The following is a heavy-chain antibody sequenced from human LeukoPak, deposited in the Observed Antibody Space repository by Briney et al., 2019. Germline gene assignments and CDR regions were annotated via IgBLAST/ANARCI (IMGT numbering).Heavy chain of an antibody. CDR1: GFSFNSYT. Sequence: GGSLKLSCLASGFSFNSYTMNWVREAPGKGLEWVSTISPVSSYTWYAESVKGRFTISRDNPKNSLYLQMDSLRAEDTAVYYCVRDVSRRIGMDVWGQGTTVTVSS. V-gene: IGHV3-21*01. J-gene: IGHJ6*02. CDR2: ISPVSSYT. CDR3: VRDVSRRIGMDV. D-gene: IGHD2/OR15-2a*01.